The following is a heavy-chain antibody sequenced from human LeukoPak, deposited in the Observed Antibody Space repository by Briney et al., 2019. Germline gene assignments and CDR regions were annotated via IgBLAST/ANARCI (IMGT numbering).Heavy chain of an antibody. D-gene: IGHD3-10*01. CDR1: GGSISGDY. J-gene: IGHJ3*02. V-gene: IGHV4-59*08. Sequence: SETLSLTCTVSGGSISGDYWSWIRQPPGKGLEWIGYIYYSGSTNYNPPLKSRVTISVDTSKNQFSLRLISVTAADTAVYYCARHGGTSGRSYRQDAFDIWGQGTMVTVSS. CDR3: ARHGGTSGRSYRQDAFDI. CDR2: IYYSGST.